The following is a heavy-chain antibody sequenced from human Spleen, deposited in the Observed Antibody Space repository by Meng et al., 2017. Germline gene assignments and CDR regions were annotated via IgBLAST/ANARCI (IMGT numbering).Heavy chain of an antibody. Sequence: QVQLVQSGAEVRKPGSSVKVSCKPSGGTFSSSAISWVRQAPGQGLEWLGGIIPISGISNYAQKFQGRVTITADKSTSTAYMELSSLRSEDTAIYYCARDLNGDRGIYFDYWGQCTLVTVSS. CDR3: ARDLNGDRGIYFDY. J-gene: IGHJ4*02. CDR2: IIPISGIS. CDR1: GGTFSSSA. D-gene: IGHD3-10*01. V-gene: IGHV1-69*10.